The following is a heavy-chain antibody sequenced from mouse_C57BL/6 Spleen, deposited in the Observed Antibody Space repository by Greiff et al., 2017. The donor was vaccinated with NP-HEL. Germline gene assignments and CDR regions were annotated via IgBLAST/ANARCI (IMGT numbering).Heavy chain of an antibody. V-gene: IGHV1-26*01. D-gene: IGHD2-2*01. Sequence: EVQLQQSGPELVKPGASVKISCKASGYTFTDYYMNWVKQSHGKSLEWIGDINPNNGGTSYNQKFKGKATLTVDKSSSTAYMESRSLTSEDSAVYYCAREGWLPSFAYWGQGTLVTVSA. J-gene: IGHJ3*01. CDR2: INPNNGGT. CDR3: AREGWLPSFAY. CDR1: GYTFTDYY.